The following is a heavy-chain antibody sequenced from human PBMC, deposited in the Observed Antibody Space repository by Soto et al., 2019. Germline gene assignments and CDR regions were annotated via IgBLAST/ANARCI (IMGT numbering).Heavy chain of an antibody. CDR3: ARAAIHGSSWYFWFDP. Sequence: QVQLVQSGSEVKMPGSSVKVSCKTSGGTFSRHAINWVRQAPGQGLEWMGGIIPMFGTTNYAQKFKGRVTISADESTSTDYMELSSLRSEDAAVYYCARAAIHGSSWYFWFDPWGQGTLVNVSS. CDR1: GGTFSRHA. D-gene: IGHD6-13*01. J-gene: IGHJ5*02. CDR2: IIPMFGTT. V-gene: IGHV1-69*01.